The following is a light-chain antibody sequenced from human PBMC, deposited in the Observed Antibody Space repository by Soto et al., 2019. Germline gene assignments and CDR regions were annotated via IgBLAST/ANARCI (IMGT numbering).Light chain of an antibody. Sequence: EIVLTQSPGTLSLSPGERATLSCRASQRITNNFLAWFQQKPGLAPRLLIHGASTRASVVPDRFSGGGSGTDFVLTISRLEPEDFAVYYCQQYGRSPFTFGQGTKLQIK. J-gene: IGKJ2*01. V-gene: IGKV3-20*01. CDR1: QRITNNF. CDR3: QQYGRSPFT. CDR2: GAS.